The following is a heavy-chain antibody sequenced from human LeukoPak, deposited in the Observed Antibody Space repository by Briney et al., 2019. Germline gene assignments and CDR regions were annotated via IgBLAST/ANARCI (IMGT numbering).Heavy chain of an antibody. CDR2: INPSGGST. V-gene: IGHV1-46*01. CDR3: AGEGAYCSSTSCYKNWFDP. J-gene: IGHJ5*02. Sequence: ASVKVSCKASGYTFTSYYMHWVRQAPGQGLEWMGIINPSGGSTSYAQKFQGRVTMTRDTSISTAYMELSSLRSEDTAVYYCAGEGAYCSSTSCYKNWFDPWGQGTLVTVSS. D-gene: IGHD2-2*01. CDR1: GYTFTSYY.